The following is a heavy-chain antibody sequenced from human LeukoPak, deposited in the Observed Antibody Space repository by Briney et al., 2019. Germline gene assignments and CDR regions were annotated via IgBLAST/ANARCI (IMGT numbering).Heavy chain of an antibody. J-gene: IGHJ4*02. Sequence: PGGSLRLSCAASGFAVSNTWMNWVRQAPGKGPEWVGRIKSKIDGGTIDYAAPVKGRFTISRDDSKNTLYLQMNSLKTEDTAVYYCTSRVGANTHWGQGTLVTISS. D-gene: IGHD1-26*01. V-gene: IGHV3-15*07. CDR1: GFAVSNTW. CDR2: IKSKIDGGTI. CDR3: TSRVGANTH.